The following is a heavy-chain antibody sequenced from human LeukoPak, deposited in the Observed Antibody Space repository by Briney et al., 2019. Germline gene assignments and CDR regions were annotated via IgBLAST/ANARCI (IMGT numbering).Heavy chain of an antibody. V-gene: IGHV3-7*01. D-gene: IGHD3-22*01. CDR3: ARDLKTYYYDSSGYDY. CDR2: IKQDGSEK. CDR1: GFTFSSYW. Sequence: GGSLRLSCAASGFTFSSYWMSWVRQAPGKGLEWVANIKQDGSEKYCVDSVKGRFTISRDNAKNSLYLQMNSLRAEDTAVYYCARDLKTYYYDSSGYDYWGQGTLVTVSS. J-gene: IGHJ4*02.